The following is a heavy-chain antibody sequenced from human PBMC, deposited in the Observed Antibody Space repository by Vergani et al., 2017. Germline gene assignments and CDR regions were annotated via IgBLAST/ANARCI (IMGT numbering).Heavy chain of an antibody. J-gene: IGHJ4*02. Sequence: EVQLVESGGGLVKPGGSLRLSCAASGFTFSSYWMHWVRQAPGKGLVWVSRINSDGSSTSYADSVKGRFTISRDHAKNTLYLQMNSLRAEDTAVYYCVIYPYWYSSGWYEYGVYWGQGTLVTVSS. CDR3: VIYPYWYSSGWYEYGVY. D-gene: IGHD6-19*01. CDR1: GFTFSSYW. CDR2: INSDGSST. V-gene: IGHV3-74*02.